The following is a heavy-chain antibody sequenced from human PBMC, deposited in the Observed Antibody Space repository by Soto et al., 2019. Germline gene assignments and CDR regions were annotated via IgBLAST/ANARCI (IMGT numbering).Heavy chain of an antibody. Sequence: EVQLAESGGGLAQPGGSLRLSCAASGFTLSGYAMDWVRQAPGKGLEYVSGISSNGVGTYYANSVQGSVTISRDNSKNTVYLQMGSLRPEDMAVYYCARRARPDFYYMDVWGKGTTVTVS. CDR3: ARRARPDFYYMDV. V-gene: IGHV3-64*01. D-gene: IGHD6-25*01. CDR1: GFTLSGYA. J-gene: IGHJ6*03. CDR2: ISSNGVGT.